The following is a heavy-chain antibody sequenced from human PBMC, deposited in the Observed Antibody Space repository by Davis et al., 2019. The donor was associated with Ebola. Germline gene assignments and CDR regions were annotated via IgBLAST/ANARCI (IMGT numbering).Heavy chain of an antibody. CDR2: INPNSGGT. V-gene: IGHV1-2*04. CDR1: GYTFTGYY. Sequence: ASVKVSCKASGYTFTGYYMHWVRQAPGQGLEWMGWINPNSGGTNYAQKFQGWVTMTRDTSISTAYMELSSLRSEDSAIFYCARGNDPFDDWGQGTLVTVSS. J-gene: IGHJ4*02. CDR3: ARGNDPFDD. D-gene: IGHD1-1*01.